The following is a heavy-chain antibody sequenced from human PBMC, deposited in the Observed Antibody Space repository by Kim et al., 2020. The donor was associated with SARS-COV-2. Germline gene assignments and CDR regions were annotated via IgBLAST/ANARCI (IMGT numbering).Heavy chain of an antibody. CDR1: GFTFSSYS. CDR3: ARDKGDSSGYYPSHFDY. Sequence: GGSLRLSCAASGFTFSSYSMNWVRQAPGKGLEWVSSISSSSSYIYYADSVKGRFTISSDNAKNSLYLQMNSLRAEDTAVYYCARDKGDSSGYYPSHFDYWGQGTLVTVSS. CDR2: ISSSSSYI. J-gene: IGHJ4*02. D-gene: IGHD3-22*01. V-gene: IGHV3-21*01.